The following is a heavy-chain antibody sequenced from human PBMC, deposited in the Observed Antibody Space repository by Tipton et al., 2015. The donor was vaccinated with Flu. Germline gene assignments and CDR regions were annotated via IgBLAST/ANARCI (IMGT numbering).Heavy chain of an antibody. V-gene: IGHV4-4*07. CDR1: GGSISRSY. D-gene: IGHD3-22*01. J-gene: IGHJ4*02. CDR3: ASDSVGDYDSSGYYDN. Sequence: GLVKPSETLSLTCTVSGGSISRSYWNWIRQPAGKGLEWIGRIYTSGTTNYSPSLRSRVTVSVDTSKNQFSLRLSSVTAADTAVYYCASDSVGDYDSSGYYDNWGQGTLVTVSS. CDR2: IYTSGTT.